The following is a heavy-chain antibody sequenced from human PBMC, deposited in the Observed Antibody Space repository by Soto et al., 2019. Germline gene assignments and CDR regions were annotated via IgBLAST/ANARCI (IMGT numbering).Heavy chain of an antibody. CDR3: ASRASYYGFFDY. Sequence: SVKVSCKASGVTFSSYAISWVRQAPGQGLEWMGGIIPIFGTANYAQKFQGRVTITADESTSTAYMELSSLRSEDTAVYYCASRASYYGFFDYWGQGTLVTVSS. D-gene: IGHD3-10*01. CDR2: IIPIFGTA. CDR1: GVTFSSYA. V-gene: IGHV1-69*13. J-gene: IGHJ4*02.